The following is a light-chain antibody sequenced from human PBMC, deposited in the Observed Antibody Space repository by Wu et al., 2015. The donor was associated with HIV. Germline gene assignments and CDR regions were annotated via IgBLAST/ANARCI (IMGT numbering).Light chain of an antibody. V-gene: IGKV3-15*01. Sequence: EIVMTQSPATLSVSPGERATLSCRASQSVSNNLAWYQQIPGQPPGLLIYGASTRATGVPARFSGSGSGTEFTLTISSLQSEDFAIHFCQQYNNWPPTFGPGTKVDIK. J-gene: IGKJ3*01. CDR1: QSVSNN. CDR3: QQYNNWPPT. CDR2: GAS.